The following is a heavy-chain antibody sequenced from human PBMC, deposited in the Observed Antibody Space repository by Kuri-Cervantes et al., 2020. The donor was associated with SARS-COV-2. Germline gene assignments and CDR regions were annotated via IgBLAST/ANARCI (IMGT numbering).Heavy chain of an antibody. CDR3: AKDRIDIGSYYYYYGMDV. D-gene: IGHD2-21*01. V-gene: IGHV3-30*18. Sequence: GESLKISCAASGFNFSSYGMHWVRQAPGKGLEWVAVISYDGSNKYSADSVKGRFTISRDNSKNTLYLQMNSLRAEDTAVYYCAKDRIDIGSYYYYYGMDVWGQGTTVTVAS. CDR1: GFNFSSYG. CDR2: ISYDGSNK. J-gene: IGHJ6*02.